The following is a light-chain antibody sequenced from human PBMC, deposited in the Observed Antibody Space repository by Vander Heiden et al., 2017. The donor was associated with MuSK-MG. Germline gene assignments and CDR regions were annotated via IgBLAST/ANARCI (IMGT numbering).Light chain of an antibody. CDR1: HGLVYSDGNTY. CDR3: RQGTHWPWT. J-gene: IGKJ1*01. CDR2: RVS. Sequence: DVVMIQSPLSLPVTLGQPASISCRSSHGLVYSDGNTYLNWFQQRPGQSPRRLIYRVSNRDSGVPDRFSGSGSGTDFTLKISRVEAEDVGVYYCRQGTHWPWTFGQGTKVEIK. V-gene: IGKV2-30*01.